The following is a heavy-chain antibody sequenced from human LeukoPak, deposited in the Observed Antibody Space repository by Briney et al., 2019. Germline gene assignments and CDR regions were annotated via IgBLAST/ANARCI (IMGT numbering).Heavy chain of an antibody. CDR1: GFTISSNS. Sequence: GGSLRLPCAASGFTISSNSMNWVRRAPGEGLQWVSVIYSGGNTYYADAVKGRFTISRDNSKNTLYLQMNSLSAEDTAIYYCARENNFGSGMDVWGQGTTVTVSS. CDR2: IYSGGNT. CDR3: ARENNFGSGMDV. J-gene: IGHJ6*02. V-gene: IGHV3-53*01. D-gene: IGHD3-10*01.